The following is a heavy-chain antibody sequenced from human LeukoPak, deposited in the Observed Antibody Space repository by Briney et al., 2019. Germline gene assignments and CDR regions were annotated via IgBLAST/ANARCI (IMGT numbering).Heavy chain of an antibody. CDR3: ARAYGDTPYYFDY. Sequence: SEKVSCKASGGTFSSYAISWVRQAPGQGLEWMGGIIPIFGTANYAQKFQGRVTITADESTSTAYMELSSLRSEDTAVYYCARAYGDTPYYFDYWGQGTLVTVSS. CDR2: IIPIFGTA. D-gene: IGHD4-17*01. CDR1: GGTFSSYA. V-gene: IGHV1-69*13. J-gene: IGHJ4*02.